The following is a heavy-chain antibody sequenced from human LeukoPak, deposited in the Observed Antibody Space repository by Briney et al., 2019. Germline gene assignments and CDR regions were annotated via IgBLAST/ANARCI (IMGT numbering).Heavy chain of an antibody. CDR3: AARIAARRFYDY. CDR1: GGSISSGSYY. J-gene: IGHJ4*02. D-gene: IGHD6-6*01. V-gene: IGHV4-61*02. Sequence: TLSLTCTVSGGSISSGSYYWSWIRQPAGKGLEWIGRIYTSGSTNYNPSLKSRVTISVDTSKNQFSLKLSSVTAADTAVYYCAARIAARRFYDYWGQGTLVTVSS. CDR2: IYTSGST.